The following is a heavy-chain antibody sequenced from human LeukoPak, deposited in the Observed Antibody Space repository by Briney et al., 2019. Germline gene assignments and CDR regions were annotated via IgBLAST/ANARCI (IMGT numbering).Heavy chain of an antibody. V-gene: IGHV3-11*01. CDR1: GFIFSDSY. J-gene: IGHJ4*02. D-gene: IGHD4/OR15-4a*01. CDR3: GRAPDYGDPY. Sequence: GGSLRLSCSASGFIFSDSYMSWFRLSPEKGLEWIAYITSSGTTTEYADSVKGRFTIYSVNAKISLYLQMNSLRPEDTAVYYCGRAPDYGDPYWGQGTLVTVSS. CDR2: ITSSGTTT.